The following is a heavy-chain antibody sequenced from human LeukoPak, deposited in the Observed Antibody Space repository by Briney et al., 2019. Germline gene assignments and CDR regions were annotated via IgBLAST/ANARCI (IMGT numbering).Heavy chain of an antibody. CDR1: GFTFSKYW. Sequence: PGGSLRLSCAASGFTFSKYWMLGVRQAPGKGLASVSRINTDGTVTTYADSVKGRLTVSRDNGDNTMFLQMNSVRDEDRAVYYCATKQWLAPPPGSWGQGTPVTVSS. V-gene: IGHV3-74*01. CDR2: INTDGTVT. CDR3: ATKQWLAPPPGS. D-gene: IGHD6-19*01. J-gene: IGHJ5*02.